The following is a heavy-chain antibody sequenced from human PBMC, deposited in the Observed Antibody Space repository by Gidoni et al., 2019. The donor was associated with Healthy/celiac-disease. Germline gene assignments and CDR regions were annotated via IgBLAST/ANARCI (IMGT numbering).Heavy chain of an antibody. CDR2: INPNSGGT. CDR1: GYTFTGYY. CDR3: ARGGANCSSTSCYTYYFDY. Sequence: QVQLVQSGAEVKKPGASVKVSCKASGYTFTGYYMHWVRQAPGQGLEWMGWINPNSGGTNYAQKFQGRVTMTRDTSISTAYMELSRLRSDDTAVYYCARGGANCSSTSCYTYYFDYWGQGTLVTVSS. D-gene: IGHD2-2*02. J-gene: IGHJ4*02. V-gene: IGHV1-2*02.